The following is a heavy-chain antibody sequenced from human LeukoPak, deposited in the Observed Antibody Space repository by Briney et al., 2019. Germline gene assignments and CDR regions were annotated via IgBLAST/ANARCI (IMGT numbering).Heavy chain of an antibody. CDR3: ARDKGMRGSGVGAKVSDY. CDR2: MNPNSNNT. Sequence: RWASVKVSCKASGYTFISYDINWVRQATGQGLEWMGWMNPNSNNTGYAQKFQGRVTITRNTSISTAYMELRSLRSDDTAVYFCARDKGMRGSGVGAKVSDYWGQGTLVTVSS. D-gene: IGHD1-26*01. J-gene: IGHJ4*02. V-gene: IGHV1-8*01. CDR1: GYTFISYD.